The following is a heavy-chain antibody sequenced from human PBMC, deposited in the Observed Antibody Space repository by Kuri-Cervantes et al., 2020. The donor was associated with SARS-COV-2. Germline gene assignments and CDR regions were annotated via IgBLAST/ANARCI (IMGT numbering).Heavy chain of an antibody. Sequence: SQTMSPTPPVYGGSFNGYYWSWIRQPPGKGLEWIGEINHSGSTNYNPSLKSRVTISVDTSKNQFSLKLSSVTAADTAVYYCARVRIFGVPGFAFDIWGQGTMVTVSS. V-gene: IGHV4-34*01. D-gene: IGHD3-3*01. CDR1: GGSFNGYY. J-gene: IGHJ3*02. CDR3: ARVRIFGVPGFAFDI. CDR2: INHSGST.